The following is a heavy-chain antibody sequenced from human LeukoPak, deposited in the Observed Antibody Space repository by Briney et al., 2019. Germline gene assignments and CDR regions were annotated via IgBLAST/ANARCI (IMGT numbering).Heavy chain of an antibody. D-gene: IGHD4-11*01. CDR2: IYHSGNT. CDR3: ARVMTTRFDP. J-gene: IGHJ5*02. V-gene: IGHV4-38-2*02. CDR1: GYSISSGFY. Sequence: SETLSLTCTVSGYSISSGFYWGWIRQPPGKGLEWIGSIYHSGNTDYNPSLKSRVTISVDTSKNHFSLKLSSVTAADTAVYYCARVMTTRFDPWGQGTLVTVSS.